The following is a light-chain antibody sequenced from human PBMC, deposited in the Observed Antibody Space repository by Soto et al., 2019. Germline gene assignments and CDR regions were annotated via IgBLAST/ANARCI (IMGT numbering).Light chain of an antibody. J-gene: IGKJ2*01. V-gene: IGKV1-39*01. Sequence: DFQMTQSPSSLSASVGDRVTITCRASQSINSYLNWYQHKPGKAPKLLIYAASSLQSGVPSRFSGSGSGTDFTLTISSLQPEDFATYYCQQSYSTPYTFGQGTKLEI. CDR2: AAS. CDR1: QSINSY. CDR3: QQSYSTPYT.